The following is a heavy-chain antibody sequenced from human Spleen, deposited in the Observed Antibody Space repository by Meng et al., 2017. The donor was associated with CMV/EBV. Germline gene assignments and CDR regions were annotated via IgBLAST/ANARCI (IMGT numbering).Heavy chain of an antibody. Sequence: ESLKISCAVYGGSFSGYYWSWIRQPPGKGLEWIGEINHSGSTNYNPSLKSRVTISVDTSKNQFSLKLSSVTAADTAVYYCARAYIVVVPAAISGGWFDPWGQGTLVTISS. J-gene: IGHJ5*02. V-gene: IGHV4-34*01. CDR1: GGSFSGYY. CDR2: INHSGST. CDR3: ARAYIVVVPAAISGGWFDP. D-gene: IGHD2-2*01.